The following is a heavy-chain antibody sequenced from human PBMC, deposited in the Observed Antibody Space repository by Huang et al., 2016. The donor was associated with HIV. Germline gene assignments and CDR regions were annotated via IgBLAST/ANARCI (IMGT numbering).Heavy chain of an antibody. CDR1: GYTFNGYW. V-gene: IGHV5-51*01. Sequence: EVQLVQSGAVVKKPGESLKISCKGSGYTFNGYWIGWVRQMPGKGLEWMGIISPGDSDTTCSPSFQGQVTISADNSISTAYLQWSGLKASDTAMYYCARQGVGDFVVEPTGLGAFDIWGQGTMVTVSS. J-gene: IGHJ3*02. D-gene: IGHD2-2*01. CDR2: ISPGDSDT. CDR3: ARQGVGDFVVEPTGLGAFDI.